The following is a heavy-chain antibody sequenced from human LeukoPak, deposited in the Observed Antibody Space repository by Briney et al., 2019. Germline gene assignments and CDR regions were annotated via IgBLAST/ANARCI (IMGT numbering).Heavy chain of an antibody. Sequence: SETLSLTCTVSGGSISTISYYWGWIRQPPGKGLEWIGSIYYTGSTYYNPSLKSRVTISVDTSNNLFSLKLSSVTAADTAMYYCARAKARGVTTPKNYYYYYYMDVWGKGTTVTISS. D-gene: IGHD4-17*01. J-gene: IGHJ6*03. V-gene: IGHV4-39*07. CDR3: ARAKARGVTTPKNYYYYYYMDV. CDR2: IYYTGST. CDR1: GGSISTISYY.